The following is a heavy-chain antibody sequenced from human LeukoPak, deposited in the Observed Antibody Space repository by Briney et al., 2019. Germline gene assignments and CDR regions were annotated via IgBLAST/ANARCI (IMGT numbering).Heavy chain of an antibody. D-gene: IGHD3-22*01. Sequence: SETLSLTCTVSGGSISSYYWSWIRQPPGKGLEWIGYIYYSGSTNYNPSLKSRVTMSVDTSKNQFSLKLSSVTAADTAVYYCARGTKTRYYYDSSGYYLDYWGQGTLVTVSS. V-gene: IGHV4-59*01. CDR1: GGSISSYY. CDR2: IYYSGST. CDR3: ARGTKTRYYYDSSGYYLDY. J-gene: IGHJ4*02.